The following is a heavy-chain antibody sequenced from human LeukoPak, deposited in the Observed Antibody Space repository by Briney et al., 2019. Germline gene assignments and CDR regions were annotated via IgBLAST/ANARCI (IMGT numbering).Heavy chain of an antibody. CDR3: AREGFAAASDI. V-gene: IGHV3-7*01. D-gene: IGHD2-15*01. CDR1: GFTFSSYS. J-gene: IGHJ3*02. CDR2: IKQDGREK. Sequence: GGSLRLSCAASGFTFSSYSMNWARQAPGKGLEWVANIKQDGREKNYLDSVKGRFSISRDNAKNSLYLQMNSLRAEDTAVYYCAREGFAAASDIWGQGTMVTVSS.